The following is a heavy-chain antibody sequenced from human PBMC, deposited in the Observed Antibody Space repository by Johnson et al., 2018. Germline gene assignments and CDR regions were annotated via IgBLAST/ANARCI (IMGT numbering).Heavy chain of an antibody. V-gene: IGHV3-7*03. CDR2: IKEDGSEK. Sequence: VQLVQSGGGLVQPGGSLRLSCAASGFTFNIYWMAWVRQAPGKGLAWVANIKEDGSEKYYVDSVKGRFTISRDKAKNSLYLQMNSLRVEDMAVYYCAREGYSSGRAPVFDIWGQGTMGTVSS. CDR1: GFTFNIYW. D-gene: IGHD6-19*01. J-gene: IGHJ3*02. CDR3: AREGYSSGRAPVFDI.